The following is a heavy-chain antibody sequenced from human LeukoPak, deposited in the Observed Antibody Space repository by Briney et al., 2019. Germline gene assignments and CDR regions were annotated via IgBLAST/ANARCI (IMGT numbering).Heavy chain of an antibody. Sequence: GGSLRLSCAASGFTFDDYAMHWVRQAPGKGLEWVSLISWDGGSTYYADSVKGRFTISRDNSKNSLYLQMNSLRAEDTALYYCAKEDRVRAAADDKNYYYYMDVWGKGTTVTVSS. CDR2: ISWDGGST. V-gene: IGHV3-43D*03. CDR3: AKEDRVRAAADDKNYYYYMDV. CDR1: GFTFDDYA. J-gene: IGHJ6*03. D-gene: IGHD6-13*01.